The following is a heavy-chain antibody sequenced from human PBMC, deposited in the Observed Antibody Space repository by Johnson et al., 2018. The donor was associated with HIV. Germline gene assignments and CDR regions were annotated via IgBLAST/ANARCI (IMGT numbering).Heavy chain of an antibody. CDR3: TTSIAAAGIDALDI. V-gene: IGHV3-15*01. CDR1: GFTFSNAW. D-gene: IGHD6-13*01. J-gene: IGHJ3*02. CDR2: IKSKTDGGTT. Sequence: VQLVESGGGLVQPGGSLRLSCVASGFTFSNAWMSWVRQAPGKGLEWVGRIKSKTDGGTTDYAAPVKGRFPISREDSKNTLYLQMNSLKTEDTAVYYCTTSIAAAGIDALDIWGQGTMVTVSS.